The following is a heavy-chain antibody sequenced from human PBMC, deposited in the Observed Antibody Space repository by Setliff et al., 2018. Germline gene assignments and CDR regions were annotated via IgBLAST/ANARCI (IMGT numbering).Heavy chain of an antibody. V-gene: IGHV4-30-4*08. J-gene: IGHJ3*01. CDR2: IYHSGSA. Sequence: SETLSLTCTVSGDSISSGDYFWSWISQPPGKGLEWIAYIYHSGSAYYNPSLKSRVTMSVDTSKNQFSLHLTSVTAADTAVYYCAREVGTSTSSDAFDVWGQGMRVTVSS. CDR1: GDSISSGDYF. D-gene: IGHD1-26*01. CDR3: AREVGTSTSSDAFDV.